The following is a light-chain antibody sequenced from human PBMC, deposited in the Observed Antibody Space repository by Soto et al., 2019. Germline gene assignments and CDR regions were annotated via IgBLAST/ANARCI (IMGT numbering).Light chain of an antibody. J-gene: IGLJ1*01. CDR1: SSDVGLYDY. Sequence: SVLTQPASVSGSPGQSITISCTGTSSDVGLYDYVSWYQQHPGKAPQLMIYAVGNRPSGVSNRFSASKSGNTASLFISGLQAEDEADYYCSSYTSDSSYVFGSGTKVTVL. CDR2: AVG. V-gene: IGLV2-14*01. CDR3: SSYTSDSSYV.